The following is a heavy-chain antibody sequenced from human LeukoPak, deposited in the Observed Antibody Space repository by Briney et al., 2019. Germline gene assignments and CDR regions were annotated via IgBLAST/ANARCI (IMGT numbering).Heavy chain of an antibody. J-gene: IGHJ5*02. D-gene: IGHD2-2*01. CDR2: ISGSGGST. CDR1: GFTFSSDA. V-gene: IGHV3-23*01. Sequence: GGSLRLSCAASGFTFSSDAMSWVRQAPGKGLEWVSAISGSGGSTYYADSVKGRFTISRDNSKNTLYLQMNSLRAEDTAVYYCAKGAGYIVVVQVDPWGQGTLVTVSS. CDR3: AKGAGYIVVVQVDP.